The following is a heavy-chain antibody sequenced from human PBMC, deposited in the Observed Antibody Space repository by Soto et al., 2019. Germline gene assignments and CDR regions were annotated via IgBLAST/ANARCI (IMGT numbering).Heavy chain of an antibody. D-gene: IGHD5-18*01. CDR3: ARDIAGYSYGPGFDY. V-gene: IGHV4-34*01. J-gene: IGHJ4*02. CDR1: GGSFSGYY. CDR2: INHSGST. Sequence: SETLSLTCAVYGGSFSGYYWSWIRQPPGKGLEWIGEINHSGSTNYNPSLKSRVTISVDTSKNQFSPKLSSVTAADTAVYYCARDIAGYSYGPGFDYWGQGTLVTVSS.